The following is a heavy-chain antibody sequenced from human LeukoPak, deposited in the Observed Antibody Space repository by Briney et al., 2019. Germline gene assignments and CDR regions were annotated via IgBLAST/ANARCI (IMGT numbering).Heavy chain of an antibody. CDR3: ARQYYDFWSGSPSSWFDP. V-gene: IGHV4-4*09. Sequence: PSETLSLTCTVSGGSISSHYWSWIRQPPGKGLEWIGYIYTSGSTNYNPSLKSRVTISVDTSKNQFSLKLSSVTAADTAVYYCARQYYDFWSGSPSSWFDPWGQGTLVTVSS. D-gene: IGHD3-3*01. CDR1: GGSISSHY. J-gene: IGHJ5*02. CDR2: IYTSGST.